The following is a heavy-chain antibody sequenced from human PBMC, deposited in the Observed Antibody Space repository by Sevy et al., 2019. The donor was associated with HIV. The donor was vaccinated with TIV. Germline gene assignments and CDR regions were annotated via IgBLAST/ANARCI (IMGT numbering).Heavy chain of an antibody. D-gene: IGHD1-1*01. CDR1: GYTFTDYY. J-gene: IGHJ6*02. V-gene: IGHV1-2*02. Sequence: ASVKVSCKASGYTFTDYYIHWVRQAPGQGLEWMAWINPNDGVTNYAQRFQGGVTGTRDTSIRTAYMELRRLRSDDTAIYYCARLTTMPTSDLYGMDVWGQGTTVTVSS. CDR2: INPNDGVT. CDR3: ARLTTMPTSDLYGMDV.